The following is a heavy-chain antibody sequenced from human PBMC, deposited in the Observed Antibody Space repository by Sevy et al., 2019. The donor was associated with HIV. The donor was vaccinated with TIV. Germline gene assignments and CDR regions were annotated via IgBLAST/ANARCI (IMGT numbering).Heavy chain of an antibody. Sequence: SETLSLTCAVSGGSISSSNWWSWVRQPPGKGLEWIGEIYHSGSTNYNPSLKSRVTISVDKSKNQFSLKLSSVTAADTAVYYCARKGRLLWFREYPQPPLRATEYFQHWGQGTLVTVSS. CDR3: ARKGRLLWFREYPQPPLRATEYFQH. V-gene: IGHV4-4*02. CDR2: IYHSGST. CDR1: GGSISSSNW. D-gene: IGHD3-10*01. J-gene: IGHJ1*01.